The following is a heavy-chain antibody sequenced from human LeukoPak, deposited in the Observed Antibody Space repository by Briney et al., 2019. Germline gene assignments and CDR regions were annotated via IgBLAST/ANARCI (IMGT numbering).Heavy chain of an antibody. J-gene: IGHJ5*02. D-gene: IGHD3-10*01. CDR2: ISSSSSYI. Sequence: GGSLRLSCAASGFTFSSYSMNWVRRAPGKGLEWVSSISSSSSYIYYADSVKGRFTISRDNAKNSLYLQMNSLRAEDTAVYYCARDVLLWFGEYNWLDPWGQGTLVTVSS. CDR1: GFTFSSYS. V-gene: IGHV3-21*01. CDR3: ARDVLLWFGEYNWLDP.